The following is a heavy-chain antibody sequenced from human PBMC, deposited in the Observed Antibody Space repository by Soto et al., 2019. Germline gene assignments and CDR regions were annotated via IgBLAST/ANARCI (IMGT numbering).Heavy chain of an antibody. CDR2: ISYDGSNK. CDR1: GFTFSSYG. J-gene: IGHJ6*02. Sequence: QVQLVESGGGVDQPGRSLRLSCAASGFTFSSYGMHWVRQAPGKGLEWVAVISYDGSNKYYADSVKGRFTISRDNSKNTLFLQMNSLRAEDTAVYYCAKDLLRPGRAYGMDVWGQGTTVTVSS. D-gene: IGHD6-25*01. CDR3: AKDLLRPGRAYGMDV. V-gene: IGHV3-30*18.